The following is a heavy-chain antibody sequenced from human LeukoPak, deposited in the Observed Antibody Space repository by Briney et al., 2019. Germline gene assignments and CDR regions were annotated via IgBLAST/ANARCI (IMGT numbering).Heavy chain of an antibody. CDR3: AKGIVTARSGYFDY. CDR1: GFTFSSYG. Sequence: GGSLRLSCAASGFTFSSYGMHWVRQAPGKGLEWVAFIRYDGSNKYYADSVKGRFTISRDNSKNALYLQMNSLRAEDTAVYYCAKGIVTARSGYFDYWGQGTLVTVSS. J-gene: IGHJ4*02. V-gene: IGHV3-30*02. D-gene: IGHD1-26*01. CDR2: IRYDGSNK.